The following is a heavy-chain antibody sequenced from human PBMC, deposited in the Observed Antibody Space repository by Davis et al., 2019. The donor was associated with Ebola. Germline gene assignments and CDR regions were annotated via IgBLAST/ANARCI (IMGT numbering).Heavy chain of an antibody. CDR3: ARDVLAVVVMSTPFDY. CDR1: GFTFSSYW. D-gene: IGHD3-22*01. CDR2: IKQDGSEK. Sequence: GESLKISCAASGFTFSSYWMSWVRQAPGKGLEWVANIKQDGSEKYYVDSVKGRFTISRDNAKNSLYLQMNSLRAEDTAVYYCARDVLAVVVMSTPFDYWGQGTLVTVSS. V-gene: IGHV3-7*01. J-gene: IGHJ4*02.